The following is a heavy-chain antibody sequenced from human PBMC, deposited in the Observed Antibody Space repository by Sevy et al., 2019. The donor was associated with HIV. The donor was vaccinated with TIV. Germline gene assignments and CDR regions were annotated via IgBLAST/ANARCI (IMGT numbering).Heavy chain of an antibody. D-gene: IGHD5-12*01. J-gene: IGHJ4*02. CDR2: ISAYNGNT. CDR3: ARSCMVATPCYFDY. CDR1: GYTFTSYG. V-gene: IGHV1-18*01. Sequence: ASVKVSCKASGYTFTSYGISWVRQAPGQGLEWMGWISAYNGNTNYAQKLQGRVTMTTDTSTSTGYMELRSLRSDDTAVYYCARSCMVATPCYFDYWGQGTLVTVSS.